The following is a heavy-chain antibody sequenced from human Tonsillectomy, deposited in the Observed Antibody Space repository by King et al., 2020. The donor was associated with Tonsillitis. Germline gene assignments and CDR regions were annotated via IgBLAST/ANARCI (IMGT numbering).Heavy chain of an antibody. Sequence: LQLQESGPGLLKPSETLSLTCSVSGGSISSXTYYWGWIRQPPGKGLEWIGSLYYSGTTYSNPSLKSRFTISSDTSRNQFSLKLTSVTAADTAVYYCXXXSTTEXGGLXFWGQXIMVTV. V-gene: IGHV4-39*07. CDR3: XXXSTTEXGGLXF. CDR1: GGSISSXTYY. J-gene: IGHJ3*01. CDR2: LYYSGTT. D-gene: IGHD2-15*01.